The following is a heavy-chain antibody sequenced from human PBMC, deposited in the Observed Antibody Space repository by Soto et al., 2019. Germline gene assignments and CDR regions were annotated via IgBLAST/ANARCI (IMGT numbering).Heavy chain of an antibody. Sequence: GGSLRLSCAASGFTFRSYSMNWVRQAPGKGLEWVSYISSSSSTIYYADSVKGRFTISRDNAKNSLYLQMNSLRAEDTAIYYCALVLRTTLPTLSSDFWGRGSLVTGSS. CDR1: GFTFRSYS. J-gene: IGHJ4*02. CDR2: ISSSSSTI. D-gene: IGHD4-4*01. CDR3: ALVLRTTLPTLSSDF. V-gene: IGHV3-48*04.